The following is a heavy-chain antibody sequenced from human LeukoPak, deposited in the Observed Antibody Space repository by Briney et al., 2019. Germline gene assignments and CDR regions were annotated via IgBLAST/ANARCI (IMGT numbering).Heavy chain of an antibody. D-gene: IGHD3-22*01. CDR1: GGSFSGYY. J-gene: IGHJ4*02. Sequence: SETLSLTCAVYGGSFSGYYWSWIRQPPGKGLEWIGYIYYSGSTNYNPSLKSRVTISVDTSKNQFSLKLSSVTAADTAVYYCARARQYYDSSGYYSEEPYYFDYWGQGTLVTVSS. CDR3: ARARQYYDSSGYYSEEPYYFDY. CDR2: IYYSGST. V-gene: IGHV4-59*01.